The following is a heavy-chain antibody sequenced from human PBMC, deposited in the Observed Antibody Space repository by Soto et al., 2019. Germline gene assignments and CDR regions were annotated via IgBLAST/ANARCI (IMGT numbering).Heavy chain of an antibody. Sequence: PSETLSLTCAVSSGSISSSNWWSWVRQPPGKGLEWIGDIYHSGSTNYNPSLKSRVTISVDTSKNQFSLKLSSVTAADTAVYYCARGIGIAAAGPFDYWGQGTLVTVSS. V-gene: IGHV4-4*02. CDR1: SGSISSSNW. CDR2: IYHSGST. D-gene: IGHD6-13*01. J-gene: IGHJ4*02. CDR3: ARGIGIAAAGPFDY.